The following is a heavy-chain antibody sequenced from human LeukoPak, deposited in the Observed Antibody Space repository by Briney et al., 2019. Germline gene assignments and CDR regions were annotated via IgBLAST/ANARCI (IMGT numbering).Heavy chain of an antibody. V-gene: IGHV3-21*01. CDR3: VRHFEGFDI. CDR2: IGGSSRDI. J-gene: IGHJ3*02. CDR1: GFTFSAYT. Sequence: PGGSLRLSCAASGFTFSAYTMNWVRQAAGKGLEWVSSIGGSSRDIYDADSVKGRFTISRDNAKNSPYLQMNSLSAEDTAVYYCVRHFEGFDIWGQGTVVTVFS. D-gene: IGHD3-9*01.